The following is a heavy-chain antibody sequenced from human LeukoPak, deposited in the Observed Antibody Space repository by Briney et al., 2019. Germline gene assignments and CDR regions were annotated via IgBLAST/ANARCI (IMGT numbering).Heavy chain of an antibody. CDR3: AREGHVVAPAAKYYYFDY. Sequence: ASVKVSCKASGYTFTGYYMHWVRQAPGQGLEWMGWINPNSGGTNYAQKFQGRVTMTRDTSISTAYMELSRLRSDDTAVYYCAREGHVVAPAAKYYYFDYWGQGTLVSVSS. CDR1: GYTFTGYY. V-gene: IGHV1-2*02. J-gene: IGHJ4*02. D-gene: IGHD2-2*01. CDR2: INPNSGGT.